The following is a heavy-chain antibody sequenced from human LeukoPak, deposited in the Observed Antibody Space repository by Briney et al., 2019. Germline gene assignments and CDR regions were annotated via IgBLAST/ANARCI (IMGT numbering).Heavy chain of an antibody. CDR1: GGTFSSYA. V-gene: IGHV1-69*04. D-gene: IGHD3-22*01. CDR2: IIPILGIA. CDR3: ARCPYYDSSGYYFDY. J-gene: IGHJ4*02. Sequence: ASVKVSCKASGGTFSSYAISWVRQAPGQGLEWMGRIIPILGIANYAQKFQGRVTITADKSTSTAYMELSSLRSEDTAVYYCARCPYYDSSGYYFDYWGQGTLVTVPS.